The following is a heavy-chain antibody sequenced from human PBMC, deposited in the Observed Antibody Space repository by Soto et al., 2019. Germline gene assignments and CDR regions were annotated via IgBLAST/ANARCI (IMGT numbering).Heavy chain of an antibody. CDR1: GFTFSKYG. CDR3: ARDDDNDANALDY. CDR2: IWNDGIRK. V-gene: IGHV3-33*01. Sequence: GGSLRLSCAASGFTFSKYGMHWVRQAPGKGLEWVALIWNDGIRKVYVDSVKGRFTISRDNSKNTLDLQMNNLRDEGTAVYYCARDDDNDANALDYWGPGTLVTVSS. J-gene: IGHJ4*02.